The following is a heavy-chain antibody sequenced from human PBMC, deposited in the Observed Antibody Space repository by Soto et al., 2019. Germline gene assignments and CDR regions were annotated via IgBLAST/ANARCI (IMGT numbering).Heavy chain of an antibody. J-gene: IGHJ6*02. D-gene: IGHD6-13*01. CDR1: GGSISSSSYY. CDR3: ASILAAAGTGYYYYGMDV. Sequence: SETLSLTCTVSGGSISSSSYYWGWIRQPPGKGLEWIGSIYYSGSTYYNPSLKSRVTISVDTSKNQFSLKLSSVTAADTAVYYCASILAAAGTGYYYYGMDVWGQGTTVTVSS. CDR2: IYYSGST. V-gene: IGHV4-39*01.